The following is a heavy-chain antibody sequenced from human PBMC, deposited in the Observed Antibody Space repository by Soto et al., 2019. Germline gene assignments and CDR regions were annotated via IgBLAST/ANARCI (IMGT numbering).Heavy chain of an antibody. D-gene: IGHD4-17*01. V-gene: IGHV3-66*01. CDR2: IYSGGST. CDR3: ARDDGDYYFDY. CDR1: GFTVSSNY. J-gene: IGHJ4*02. Sequence: EVQLVESGGGLVQPGGSLRLSCAASGFTVSSNYMSWVRQAPGKGLEWVSVIYSGGSTYYADSVKGRFTISRDNSKNTLYLQMNILRAEDTAVYYCARDDGDYYFDYWGQGTLVTVSS.